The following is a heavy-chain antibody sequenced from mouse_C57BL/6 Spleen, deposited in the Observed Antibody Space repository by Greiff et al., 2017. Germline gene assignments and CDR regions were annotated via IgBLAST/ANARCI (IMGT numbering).Heavy chain of an antibody. CDR3: TRPRFTTVVAEDWYFDV. V-gene: IGHV1-15*01. CDR1: GYTFTDYE. CDR2: IDPETGGT. Sequence: QVQLQQSGAELVRPGASVTLSCKASGYTFTDYEMHWVKQTPVHGLEWIGAIDPETGGTAYNQKFKGKAILTADKSSSTAYMELRSLTSEDSAVYYCTRPRFTTVVAEDWYFDVWGTGTTVTVSS. J-gene: IGHJ1*03. D-gene: IGHD1-1*01.